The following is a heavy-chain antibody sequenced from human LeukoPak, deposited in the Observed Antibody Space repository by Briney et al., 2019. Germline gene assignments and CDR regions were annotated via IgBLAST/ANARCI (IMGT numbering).Heavy chain of an antibody. V-gene: IGHV1-69*13. Sequence: SVKVSCKASGATFSRSAVAWARQAPGQGLEWMGGTIPIFGTPNYPQKFQGRVTIAADESTNTAYMELTNLSSDDTAVYFCARPTDGYNYGPLEYWGRGTLVTVSS. CDR2: TIPIFGTP. D-gene: IGHD5-24*01. CDR1: GATFSRSA. CDR3: ARPTDGYNYGPLEY. J-gene: IGHJ4*02.